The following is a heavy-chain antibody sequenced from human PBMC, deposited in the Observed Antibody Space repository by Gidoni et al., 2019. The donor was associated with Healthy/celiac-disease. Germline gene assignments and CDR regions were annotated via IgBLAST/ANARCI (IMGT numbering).Heavy chain of an antibody. J-gene: IGHJ6*02. Sequence: EVQLVQSGAAVNQPGESLKISCTGSGYSFTSYWIGWVRQMPGKGLEWMGIISPGDSDTRYSPSFQGQVTISDDKSISTAYLQGSSLKASDTAMYYCARLADCSSTSCYAGRYYYGMDVWGQGTTVTVSS. CDR3: ARLADCSSTSCYAGRYYYGMDV. CDR2: ISPGDSDT. V-gene: IGHV5-51*01. D-gene: IGHD2-2*01. CDR1: GYSFTSYW.